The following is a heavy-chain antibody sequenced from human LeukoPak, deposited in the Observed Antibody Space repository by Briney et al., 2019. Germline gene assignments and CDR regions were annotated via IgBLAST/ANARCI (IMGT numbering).Heavy chain of an antibody. J-gene: IGHJ4*02. CDR1: GFTFSTYG. V-gene: IGHV3-30*18. CDR3: AKDRYCSDGSCSGGFDY. Sequence: GGSLRLSCAASGFTFSTYGMHWVRQAPGKGLEWVAMISYDGNIKKYAESVKGRLTISRDNSKNTLYLQMNSLRAEDTAMYYCAKDRYCSDGSCSGGFDYWGQGTLVTVSS. D-gene: IGHD2-15*01. CDR2: ISYDGNIK.